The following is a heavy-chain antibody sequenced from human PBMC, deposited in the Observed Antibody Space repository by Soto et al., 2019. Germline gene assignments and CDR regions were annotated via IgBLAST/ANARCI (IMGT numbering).Heavy chain of an antibody. CDR1: GYTFTRYG. CDR2: ISAYNGNT. CDR3: AREGGDCSSTSCPGFYGMDV. J-gene: IGHJ6*02. Sequence: QVQLVQSGAEVKKPGASVTVSCKASGYTFTRYGIRWVRHAPRQGLEWMGWISAYNGNTNYAPKLQGRVTMTTDTSPSTAYMELWSLRSDGTAVYYCAREGGDCSSTSCPGFYGMDVWGQGTTVTVSS. D-gene: IGHD2-2*01. V-gene: IGHV1-18*04.